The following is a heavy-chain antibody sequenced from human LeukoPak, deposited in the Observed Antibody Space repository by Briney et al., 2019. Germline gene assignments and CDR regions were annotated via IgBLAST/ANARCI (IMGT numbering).Heavy chain of an antibody. CDR3: ATDHSGGMYDAFDI. D-gene: IGHD5-12*01. Sequence: GASVKVSCKVSGYTLTELSMYWVRQAPGKGLEWMGGFDPEDGETIYAQKFQGRVTMTEDTSTDTAYMELSSLRSEDTAVYYCATDHSGGMYDAFDIWGQGTMVTVSS. J-gene: IGHJ3*02. CDR1: GYTLTELS. V-gene: IGHV1-24*01. CDR2: FDPEDGET.